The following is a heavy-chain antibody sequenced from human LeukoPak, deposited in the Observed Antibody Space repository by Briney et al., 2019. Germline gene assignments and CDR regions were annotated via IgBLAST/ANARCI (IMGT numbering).Heavy chain of an antibody. D-gene: IGHD6-13*01. V-gene: IGHV1-2*02. CDR3: ARPKQQLVRGDWFDP. Sequence: EASVKVSCKTSGYTFSDYYIHWIRQAPGQGLEWVGWINPNSGDTDYAQKFQGRVTMTRDTSISTAYMELSRLRSDDTAVYYCARPKQQLVRGDWFDPWGQGTLVTVSS. CDR2: INPNSGDT. J-gene: IGHJ5*02. CDR1: GYTFSDYY.